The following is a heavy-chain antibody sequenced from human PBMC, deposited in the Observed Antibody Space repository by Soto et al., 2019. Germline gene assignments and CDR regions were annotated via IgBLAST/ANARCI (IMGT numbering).Heavy chain of an antibody. Sequence: KPSETLSLTCTVSGGSISSYYWSWIRQPPGKGLEWIGYIYYSGSTNYNPSLKSRVTISVDTSKNQFSLKLSSVTAADTAVYYCARDTLAFCGGDCYPTPFDYWGQGTLVTVSS. CDR1: GGSISSYY. V-gene: IGHV4-59*12. D-gene: IGHD2-21*02. J-gene: IGHJ4*02. CDR2: IYYSGST. CDR3: ARDTLAFCGGDCYPTPFDY.